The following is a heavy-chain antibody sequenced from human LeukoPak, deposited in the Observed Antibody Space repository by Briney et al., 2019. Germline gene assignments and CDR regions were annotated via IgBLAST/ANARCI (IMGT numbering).Heavy chain of an antibody. CDR1: RYTFTDYY. D-gene: IGHD5-18*01. J-gene: IGHJ4*02. Sequence: ASVKVSCKASRYTFTDYYMHWVRQAPGQGLEWMGWINPNSGGTNSAQKFQGRVTMTRDTSISTAYMELRSLRSDDTAGYYCARASIQLWPTLDYWGQGTLVTVSS. CDR3: ARASIQLWPTLDY. CDR2: INPNSGGT. V-gene: IGHV1-2*02.